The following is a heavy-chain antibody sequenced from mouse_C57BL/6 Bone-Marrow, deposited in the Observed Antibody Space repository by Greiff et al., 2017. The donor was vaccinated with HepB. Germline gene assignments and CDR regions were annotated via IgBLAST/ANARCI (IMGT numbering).Heavy chain of an antibody. CDR2: IYPGGGYT. Sequence: QVQLQQSGAELVRPGASVKMSCKASGYTFTNYWIGWAKQRPGHGLEWIGDIYPGGGYTNYNEKFKGKATLTADKSSSTAYMQFRSLTSEDSAIYYCAKGDYGYDVRGFDYWGQGTTLTVSS. J-gene: IGHJ2*01. V-gene: IGHV1-63*01. CDR3: AKGDYGYDVRGFDY. CDR1: GYTFTNYW. D-gene: IGHD2-2*01.